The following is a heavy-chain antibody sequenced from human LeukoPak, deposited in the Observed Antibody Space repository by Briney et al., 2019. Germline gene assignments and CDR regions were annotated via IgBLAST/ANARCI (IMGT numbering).Heavy chain of an antibody. J-gene: IGHJ4*02. CDR2: ISSSGSTI. CDR3: AGDGLLDVGAFHYFDY. V-gene: IGHV3-48*03. D-gene: IGHD1-26*01. CDR1: GFTFSSYE. Sequence: GGTLRLSCAASGFTFSSYEMNWVRQAPGKGLEWVSYISSSGSTIYYADSVKGRFTISRDNAKNSLYLQMNSLRAEDTAVYYCAGDGLLDVGAFHYFDYWGQGTLVTVSS.